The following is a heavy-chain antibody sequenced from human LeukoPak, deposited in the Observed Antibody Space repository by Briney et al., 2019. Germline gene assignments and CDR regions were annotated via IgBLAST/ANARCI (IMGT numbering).Heavy chain of an antibody. CDR2: IYPGDSDT. V-gene: IGHV5-51*01. CDR3: ARQASEAAAGGPNWYDP. CDR1: GYSFTSYW. J-gene: IGHJ5*02. D-gene: IGHD6-13*01. Sequence: GESLKISCKGSGYSFTSYWIGWVRQMPGKGLEWMGIIYPGDSDTRYSPSFQGQVTISADKSISTAYLQWSSLKASDTAMYYCARQASEAAAGGPNWYDPWGQGTLVTVSS.